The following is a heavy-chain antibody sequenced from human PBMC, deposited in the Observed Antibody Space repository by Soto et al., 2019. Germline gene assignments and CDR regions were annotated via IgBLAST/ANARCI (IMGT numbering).Heavy chain of an antibody. CDR2: IYHSGST. D-gene: IGHD2-15*01. CDR1: GVSINRANW. J-gene: IGHJ3*02. V-gene: IGHV4-4*02. Sequence: QMQLQESGPGLVKPSGTLSLTCTVSGVSINRANWWTWVRQSPGNGLEWIGEIYHSGSTNFNPSLKGRGTISVDDSKNQFYLELTAVTAADTAVYYCARYCGGGSCYLGAFDIWGQGTMVTVSS. CDR3: ARYCGGGSCYLGAFDI.